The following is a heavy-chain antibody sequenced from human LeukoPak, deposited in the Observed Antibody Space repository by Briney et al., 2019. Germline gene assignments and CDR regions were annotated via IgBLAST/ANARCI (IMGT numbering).Heavy chain of an antibody. D-gene: IGHD3-22*01. CDR2: IYSGGST. CDR3: ARSAPYYYDSSGYHY. V-gene: IGHV3-66*02. Sequence: GGSLRLSCAASGFTLNNYAMSWVRQAPGKGLEWVSVIYSGGSTYYADSVKGGFTISRDNSKNTLYLQMNSLRAEDTAVYYCARSAPYYYDSSGYHYWGQGTLVTVSS. J-gene: IGHJ4*02. CDR1: GFTLNNYA.